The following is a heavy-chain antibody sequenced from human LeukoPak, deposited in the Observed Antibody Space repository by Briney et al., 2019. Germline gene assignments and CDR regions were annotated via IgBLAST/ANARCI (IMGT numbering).Heavy chain of an antibody. CDR2: IYYSGNT. D-gene: IGHD3-3*01. CDR3: ARQTGVGLFILP. J-gene: IGHJ4*02. V-gene: IGHV4-39*01. CDR1: GDSISTSNSY. Sequence: SETLSLTCAVSGDSISTSNSYWGWIRRPPGKGLEWVGSIYYSGNTYYNPSLKSRVTISVDTSKNQFSLKLTSVTTADTAVYYCARQTGVGLFILPGGQGTLVTVSS.